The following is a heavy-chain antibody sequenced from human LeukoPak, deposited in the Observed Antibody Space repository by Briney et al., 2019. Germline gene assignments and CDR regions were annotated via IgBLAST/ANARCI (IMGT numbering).Heavy chain of an antibody. V-gene: IGHV1-46*01. J-gene: IGHJ4*02. D-gene: IGHD3-22*01. Sequence: ASVKVSCKASGYTFTSYYMHWVRQAPGQGLGWMGIINPSGGTTSYAQKFQGRVTMTRDTSTSTVYMELSSLRSEDTAVYYCARGAYYYDSSGLRSFVNYWGQGTLVTVSS. CDR1: GYTFTSYY. CDR2: INPSGGTT. CDR3: ARGAYYYDSSGLRSFVNY.